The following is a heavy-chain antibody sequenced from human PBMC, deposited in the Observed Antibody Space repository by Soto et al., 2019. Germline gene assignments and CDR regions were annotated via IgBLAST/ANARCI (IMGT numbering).Heavy chain of an antibody. CDR1: VFTSSG. CDR2: ISTHNGNT. V-gene: IGHV1-18*04. CDR3: AREVILGLFVAYDL. Sequence: ASMKVSCKASVFTSSGISWVRQAPGQRLEWMGWISTHNGNTIYAQKFQGRVIMTMDTSTTTVYMELRSLRPDDTAVYLCAREVILGLFVAYDLCGQGTIVTVSS. D-gene: IGHD3-3*01. J-gene: IGHJ3*01.